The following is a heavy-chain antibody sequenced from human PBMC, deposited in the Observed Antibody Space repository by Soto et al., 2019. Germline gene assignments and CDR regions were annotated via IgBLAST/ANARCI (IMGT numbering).Heavy chain of an antibody. CDR1: GYNFTTYA. CDR3: ARDPWGGAVDAFDI. J-gene: IGHJ3*02. V-gene: IGHV1-3*04. D-gene: IGHD3-10*01. Sequence: QVQFVQSGAEVKKPGASVKVSCKASGYNFTTYAIHWVRQAPGQRLEWMGWINTGKGNTKYSQKFQGRVTITRDTSASTAYMDLSSLRSGDTAVYYCARDPWGGAVDAFDIWGQGTMVTVSS. CDR2: INTGKGNT.